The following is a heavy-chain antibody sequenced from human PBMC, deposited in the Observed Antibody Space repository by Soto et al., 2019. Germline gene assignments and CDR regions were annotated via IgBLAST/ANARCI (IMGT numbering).Heavy chain of an antibody. V-gene: IGHV3-33*01. J-gene: IGHJ4*02. Sequence: QVQLVESGGGVVQPGRSLRLSCAASGFTFSSYGMHWVRQAPGKGLEWVAVIWYDGSNKYYADSVKGRFTISRDNSKNTLYLQMNSLRAEDTAVYYCARGKGYYASSGYYYRPFDYWGQGTLVTVSS. D-gene: IGHD3-22*01. CDR1: GFTFSSYG. CDR3: ARGKGYYASSGYYYRPFDY. CDR2: IWYDGSNK.